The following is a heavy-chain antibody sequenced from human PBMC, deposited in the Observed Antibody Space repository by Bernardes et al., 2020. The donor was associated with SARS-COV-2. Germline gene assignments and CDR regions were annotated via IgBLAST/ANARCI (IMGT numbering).Heavy chain of an antibody. CDR1: GYTFTGYY. CDR3: ASEGLGLRRASWFDP. Sequence: ASVKVSCKASGYTFTGYYMHWVRQAPGQGLEWMGWINPNSGGTNYAQKFQGRVTMTRDTSISTAYMELSRLRSDDTAVYYCASEGLGLRRASWFDPWGQGTLVTVSS. D-gene: IGHD5-12*01. V-gene: IGHV1-2*02. CDR2: INPNSGGT. J-gene: IGHJ5*02.